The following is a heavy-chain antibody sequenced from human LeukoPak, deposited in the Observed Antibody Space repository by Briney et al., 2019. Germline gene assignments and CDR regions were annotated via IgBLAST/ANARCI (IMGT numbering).Heavy chain of an antibody. Sequence: ASVKVSCKASGYTFTSYGISWVRQAPGQGLEWMGWISAYNGNTNYAQKLQGRVTMTTDTSTSTAYLQWSSLKASDTSMHYCARQKGDLDYWGQGTLVTVXS. J-gene: IGHJ4*02. CDR2: ISAYNGNT. CDR3: ARQKGDLDY. V-gene: IGHV1-18*01. CDR1: GYTFTSYG.